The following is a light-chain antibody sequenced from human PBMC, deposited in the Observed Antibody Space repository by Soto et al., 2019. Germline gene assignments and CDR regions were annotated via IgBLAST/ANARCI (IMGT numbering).Light chain of an antibody. J-gene: IGKJ5*01. CDR2: DAS. CDR1: QSISSY. V-gene: IGKV1-33*01. Sequence: DIQMTQSPSSLSASVGDRVTIPCRASQSISSYLNWYQQKPGKAPKLLIYDASNLEAGVPSRFRGSGSGTDFTFTISRLQPEDIATYYCQQYENLPTFGQGTRLEIK. CDR3: QQYENLPT.